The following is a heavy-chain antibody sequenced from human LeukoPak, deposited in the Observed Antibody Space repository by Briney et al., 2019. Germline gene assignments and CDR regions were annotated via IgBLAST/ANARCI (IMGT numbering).Heavy chain of an antibody. CDR1: GFTFSGSA. V-gene: IGHV3-73*01. CDR2: IRGKANSYAT. D-gene: IGHD3-16*01. CDR3: TRPVLEFGGVLTDDY. Sequence: GSLRLSCAASGFTFSGSAMHWVRQASGKGLEWVARIRGKANSYATAYAASLKGRFTISRDDSKNTAYLQMNSLKTDDTAVYYCTRPVLEFGGVLTDDYWGQGTPVIVSS. J-gene: IGHJ4*02.